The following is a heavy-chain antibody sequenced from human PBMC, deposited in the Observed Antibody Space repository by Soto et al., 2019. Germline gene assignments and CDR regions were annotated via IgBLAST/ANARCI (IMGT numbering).Heavy chain of an antibody. CDR3: ARVVSSWYPGHFDY. V-gene: IGHV4-34*01. Sequence: SETLSLTCAVYGGSFSGYYWSWIRQPPGKGLEWIGEINHSGSNNYNPSLKSRDTISEDKSKNQFSLKLSSVTAADTAVYYCARVVSSWYPGHFDYWGQGTLVTVSS. CDR2: INHSGSN. D-gene: IGHD6-13*01. CDR1: GGSFSGYY. J-gene: IGHJ4*02.